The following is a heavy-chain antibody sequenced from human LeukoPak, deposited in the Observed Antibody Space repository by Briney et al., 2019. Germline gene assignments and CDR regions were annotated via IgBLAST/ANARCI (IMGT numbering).Heavy chain of an antibody. Sequence: SETLSLTCAVYGVSFSGYYWSWIRQPPGKWLEWIGEINHSGSTNYNPSLKSRVTISVDTSKNQFSLKLSSVTAADTAVYYCARGTVTDFDYWGQGTLVTVSS. CDR2: INHSGST. J-gene: IGHJ4*02. CDR3: ARGTVTDFDY. V-gene: IGHV4-34*01. D-gene: IGHD4-17*01. CDR1: GVSFSGYY.